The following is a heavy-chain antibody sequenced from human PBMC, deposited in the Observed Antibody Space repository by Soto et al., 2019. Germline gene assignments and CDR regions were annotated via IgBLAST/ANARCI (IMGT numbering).Heavy chain of an antibody. Sequence: GSLSLSCVASGLTFSTYAMSWVRQAPGKGLELGSSIITSGTGAYYADSVKGRFTISRDNSKNTLYLEVRSLGVEDTALYYCAKGIGGGTDHWGQGNLVTVSS. D-gene: IGHD3-16*01. J-gene: IGHJ4*02. CDR2: IITSGTGA. V-gene: IGHV3-23*05. CDR3: AKGIGGGTDH. CDR1: GLTFSTYA.